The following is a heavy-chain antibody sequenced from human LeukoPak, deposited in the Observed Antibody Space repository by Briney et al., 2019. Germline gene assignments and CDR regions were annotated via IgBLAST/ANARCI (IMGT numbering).Heavy chain of an antibody. D-gene: IGHD7-27*01. J-gene: IGHJ3*02. V-gene: IGHV1-69*04. CDR3: ARAPGNDAFDI. Sequence: SVKVSCKASGGTFINYAISWGRQAPGQGREWMGRIIPILGVANYAQTFQGRVSITSDKSTCTAYMELSSLRSEDTAVYFFARAPGNDAFDIWGQGTMVTVSS. CDR2: IIPILGVA. CDR1: GGTFINYA.